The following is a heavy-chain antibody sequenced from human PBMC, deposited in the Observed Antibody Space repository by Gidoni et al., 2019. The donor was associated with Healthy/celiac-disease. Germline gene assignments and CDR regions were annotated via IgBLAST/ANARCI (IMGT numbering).Heavy chain of an antibody. CDR3: ARHGEWELGDPVDY. D-gene: IGHD1-26*01. CDR2: IYYSGST. CDR1: GGSISSSSYY. Sequence: QLQLQESGPGLVKPSETLSLTCTVSGGSISSSSYYWGWIRQPPGKGLEWIGSIYYSGSTYYNPSLKSRVTISVDTSKNQFSLKLSSVTAADTAVYYCARHGEWELGDPVDYWGQGTLVTVSS. V-gene: IGHV4-39*01. J-gene: IGHJ4*02.